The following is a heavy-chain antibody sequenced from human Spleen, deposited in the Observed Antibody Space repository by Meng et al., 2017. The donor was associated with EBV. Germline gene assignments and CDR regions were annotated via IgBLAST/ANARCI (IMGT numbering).Heavy chain of an antibody. CDR1: GGSISSSNW. J-gene: IGHJ4*02. CDR3: ASGVSGDYSRHFDY. D-gene: IGHD2-21*02. V-gene: IGHV4-4*02. CDR2: IYHSGST. Sequence: VQLQESGPGLVKRSGPLSLTGAVSGGSISSSNWWSWVRQPPGKGLEWMGEIYHSGSTNYNPSLQSRVTISVDKSKTQFSLKLSSVTAADPAVYYCASGVSGDYSRHFDYWGQGTLVTVSS.